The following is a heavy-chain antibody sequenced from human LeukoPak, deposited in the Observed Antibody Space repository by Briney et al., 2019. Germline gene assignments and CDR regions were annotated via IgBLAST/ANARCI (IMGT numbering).Heavy chain of an antibody. V-gene: IGHV3-7*01. CDR3: ARNIESIAAAGRRYFQH. CDR1: GFTFSSYW. J-gene: IGHJ1*01. CDR2: IKRDGSEK. Sequence: PGGSLRLSCAASGFTFSSYWMSWVRQAPGKGLEWVANIKRDGSEKYYVDSVKGRFTISRDNAKNSLYLQMNSLRAEDTAVYYCARNIESIAAAGRRYFQHWGQGPLVTVSS. D-gene: IGHD6-13*01.